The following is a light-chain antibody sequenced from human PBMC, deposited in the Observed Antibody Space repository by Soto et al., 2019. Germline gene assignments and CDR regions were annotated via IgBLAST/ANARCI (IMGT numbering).Light chain of an antibody. CDR1: SSDVGAYNF. CDR2: EVS. Sequence: QSALTQPPSASGSPGQSATISCTGTSSDVGAYNFVSWYQQHPGKAPKLMIYEVSKRPSGVPDRFSGSKSGNTASLTVSGLQAEDEADYYCISYAGSSIGVFGGGTQLTVL. J-gene: IGLJ3*02. CDR3: ISYAGSSIGV. V-gene: IGLV2-8*01.